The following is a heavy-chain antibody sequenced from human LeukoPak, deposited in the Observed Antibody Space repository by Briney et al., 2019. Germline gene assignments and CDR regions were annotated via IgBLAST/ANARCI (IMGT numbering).Heavy chain of an antibody. CDR3: ARDQGYSSGWYSPNNERYYFDY. CDR2: IRYDGSNK. J-gene: IGHJ4*02. D-gene: IGHD6-19*01. CDR1: GFTFSSYG. Sequence: PGGSLRLSCAASGFTFSSYGMHWVRQAPGKGLEWVAFIRYDGSNKYYADSVKGRFTISRDNSKNTLYLQMNSLGAEDTAVYYCARDQGYSSGWYSPNNERYYFDYWGQGTLVTVSS. V-gene: IGHV3-30*02.